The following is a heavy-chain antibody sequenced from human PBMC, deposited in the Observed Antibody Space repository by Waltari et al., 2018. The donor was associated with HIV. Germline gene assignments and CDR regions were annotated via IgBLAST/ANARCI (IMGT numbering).Heavy chain of an antibody. CDR2: IYRSGRT. D-gene: IGHD6-19*01. V-gene: IGHV4-38-2*02. Sequence: QVQLQASGPGLVKPSANLSLTCTLSGYSISSGSFWGWSRQPPGKGLEWIGSIYRSGRTYYNPSLKRRVTISVDTSKNQFSLKLSSVTAADTAVYYCARRWLDLYNWFDPWGQGTLVTVSS. CDR1: GYSISSGSF. J-gene: IGHJ5*02. CDR3: ARRWLDLYNWFDP.